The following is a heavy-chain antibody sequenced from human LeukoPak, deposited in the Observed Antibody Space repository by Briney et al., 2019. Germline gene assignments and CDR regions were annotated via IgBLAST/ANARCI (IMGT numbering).Heavy chain of an antibody. CDR1: GGSISSYF. CDR2: IYYSGST. CDR3: ARIDRAVAGTIDY. V-gene: IGHV4-59*08. Sequence: SETLSLTCTVSGGSISSYFWSWIRQPPGKGLEWIGYIYYSGSTNYNPTLKSRVTMSVDTSKNQFSLKLSSVTAADTAVYYCARIDRAVAGTIDYWGQGTLVTVSS. J-gene: IGHJ4*02. D-gene: IGHD6-19*01.